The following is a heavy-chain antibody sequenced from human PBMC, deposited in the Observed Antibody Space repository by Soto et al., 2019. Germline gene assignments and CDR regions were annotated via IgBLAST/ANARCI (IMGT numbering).Heavy chain of an antibody. CDR1: GGSISSAANF. CDR2: ISYTGRT. CDR3: ARGSFSSSWSWFDR. D-gene: IGHD6-19*01. Sequence: SETMSLTGTVSGGSISSAANFWSWIRRLPGRGLEWIGYISYTGRTYYTPSLNSRLTISLDTSKNLFSLRLSAVTAADTAVYFCARGSFSSSWSWFDRWGQGTLVTVSS. V-gene: IGHV4-31*03. J-gene: IGHJ5*02.